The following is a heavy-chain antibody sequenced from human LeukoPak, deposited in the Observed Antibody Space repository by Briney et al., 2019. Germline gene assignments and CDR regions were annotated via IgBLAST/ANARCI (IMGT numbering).Heavy chain of an antibody. CDR2: IGSSGSYI. D-gene: IGHD5-18*01. Sequence: PGGYLRLSCEVSGFTFSSYHMNWVRQAPGKGLEWVSSIGSSGSYIYYADSLTGRFTISRDNAKNSLYLQMNSLRAEDTAMYYCARRATTERGHSYGLDFWGQGTLVTVSS. J-gene: IGHJ4*02. V-gene: IGHV3-21*01. CDR3: ARRATTERGHSYGLDF. CDR1: GFTFSSYH.